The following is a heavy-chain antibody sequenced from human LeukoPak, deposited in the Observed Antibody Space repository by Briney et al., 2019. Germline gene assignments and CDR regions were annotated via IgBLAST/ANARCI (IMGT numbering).Heavy chain of an antibody. CDR3: AKGDYVWGSYRPFDY. D-gene: IGHD3-16*02. V-gene: IGHV3-23*01. CDR1: GFTFSSYA. J-gene: IGHJ4*02. CDR2: ISGSGGST. Sequence: GGSLRLSYAASGFTFSSYAMSWVRQAPGKGLEWVSAISGSGGSTYYADSVKGRFTISRDNSKNTLYLQMNSLRAEDTAVYYCAKGDYVWGSYRPFDYWGQGTLVTVSS.